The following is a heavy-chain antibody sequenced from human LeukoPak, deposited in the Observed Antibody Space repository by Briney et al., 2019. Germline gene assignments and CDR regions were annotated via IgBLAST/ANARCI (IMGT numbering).Heavy chain of an antibody. V-gene: IGHV4-34*01. J-gene: IGHJ4*02. CDR3: AKRSSSSWSAFDS. Sequence: SETLSLTCAVYGGSFSGYYWSWIRQPPGKGLEWIGEINHSGSTNYNPSLKSRVTISVDTSKNQFSLRVSFVTAADTAVYYCAKRSSSSWSAFDSWGQGTLVTVSS. CDR1: GGSFSGYY. CDR2: INHSGST. D-gene: IGHD6-13*01.